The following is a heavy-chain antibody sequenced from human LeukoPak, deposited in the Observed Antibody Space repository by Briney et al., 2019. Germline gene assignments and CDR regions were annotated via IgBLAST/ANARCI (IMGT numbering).Heavy chain of an antibody. CDR2: IIPIFGTA. V-gene: IGHV1-69*13. CDR1: GGTFSSYA. Sequence: ASVKVSCKASGGTFSSYAISWVRQAPGQGLEWMGGIIPIFGTANYAQKFQGRVTITADESTSTAYMELSSLRSEDTAVYYCARAGGFGESGDYFDYWGQGTLVTVSS. CDR3: ARAGGFGESGDYFDY. J-gene: IGHJ4*02. D-gene: IGHD3-10*01.